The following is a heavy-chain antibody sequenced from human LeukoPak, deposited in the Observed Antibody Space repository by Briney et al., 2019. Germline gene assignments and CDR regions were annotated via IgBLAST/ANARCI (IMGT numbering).Heavy chain of an antibody. CDR2: IGGSGVTT. V-gene: IGHV3-23*01. CDR3: AKAPVWNYYYGLDV. J-gene: IGHJ6*02. D-gene: IGHD2-21*01. CDR1: GFTFSSYA. Sequence: GGSLRLSCAASGFTFSSYAMSWVRQAPGKGLEWVSTIGGSGVTTYYADSVKGRFTISRDNSKNTAYLQMNSLRAEDTAIYYCAKAPVWNYYYGLDVWGQGTTVTVSS.